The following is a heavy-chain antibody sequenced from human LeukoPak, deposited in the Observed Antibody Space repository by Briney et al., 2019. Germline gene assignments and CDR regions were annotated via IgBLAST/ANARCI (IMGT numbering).Heavy chain of an antibody. J-gene: IGHJ4*02. CDR1: GFTFSSYW. D-gene: IGHD2-21*02. CDR3: ARECGGDCYSQYYFDY. CDR2: IKQDGSEK. Sequence: PGGSLRLSCAASGFTFSSYWMSWVRQAPGKGLEWVANIKQDGSEKYYVDSVKGRFTTSRDNAKNSLYLQMNSLRAEDTAVYYCARECGGDCYSQYYFDYWGQGTLVTVSS. V-gene: IGHV3-7*01.